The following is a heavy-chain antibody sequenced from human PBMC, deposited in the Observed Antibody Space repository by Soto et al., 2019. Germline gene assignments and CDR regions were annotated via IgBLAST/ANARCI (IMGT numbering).Heavy chain of an antibody. D-gene: IGHD1-26*01. Sequence: QVLLVQSGAELRKPGSSVKVSCKTSGGTFTASTFSWVRQAPGQGLEWMGRVIPFSDLTDYAQKLQDSPAITAEKPTTTLYMDLSSLPSEDTALYFWAREELGATFVLWGQGTLVTVSS. V-gene: IGHV1-69*02. CDR2: VIPFSDLT. J-gene: IGHJ4*02. CDR1: GGTFTAST. CDR3: AREELGATFVL.